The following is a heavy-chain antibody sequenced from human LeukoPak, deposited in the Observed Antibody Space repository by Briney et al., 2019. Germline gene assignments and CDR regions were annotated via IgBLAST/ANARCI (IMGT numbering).Heavy chain of an antibody. CDR2: IYTSGST. D-gene: IGHD6-6*01. V-gene: IGHV4-61*09. CDR3: ARESSKGSIAADY. CDR1: GGSISSGSYY. J-gene: IGHJ4*02. Sequence: SETLSLTCTVSGGSISSGSYYWSWIRQPAGKGLEWIGHIYTSGSTNYNPSLKSRVTISVDTSKNQFSLKLSSVTAADTAVYYCARESSKGSIAADYWGQGTLVTVSS.